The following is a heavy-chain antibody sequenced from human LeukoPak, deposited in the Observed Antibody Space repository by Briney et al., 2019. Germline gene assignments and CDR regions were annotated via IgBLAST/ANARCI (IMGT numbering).Heavy chain of an antibody. CDR3: ARGPDIVVVPAADYYYYYGMDV. CDR2: ISSSGSTI. CDR1: GFTFSSYE. D-gene: IGHD2-2*01. J-gene: IGHJ6*02. Sequence: RGSLRLSCADSGFTFSSYEMNWVRQAPGKGLEWVSYISSSGSTIYYADSVKGRFTISRDNAKNSLYLQMNSLRAEDTAVYYCARGPDIVVVPAADYYYYYGMDVWGQGTTVTVSS. V-gene: IGHV3-48*03.